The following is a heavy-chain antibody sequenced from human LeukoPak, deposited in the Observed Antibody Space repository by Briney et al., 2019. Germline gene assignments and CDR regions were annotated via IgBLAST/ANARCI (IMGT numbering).Heavy chain of an antibody. Sequence: GRSLRLSCAASGFTFSSYGMHWVRQAPGKGLEWVAVISYDGSNKYYADSVKGRFTISRDNSKNTLYLQMNSLRAEDTAVYYCARDKGIAAAGTDYYYYGMDVWGQGTTVTVSS. J-gene: IGHJ6*02. V-gene: IGHV3-30*03. CDR3: ARDKGIAAAGTDYYYYGMDV. CDR2: ISYDGSNK. CDR1: GFTFSSYG. D-gene: IGHD6-13*01.